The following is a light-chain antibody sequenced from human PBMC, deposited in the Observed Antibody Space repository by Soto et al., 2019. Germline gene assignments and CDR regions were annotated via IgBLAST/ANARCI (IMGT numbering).Light chain of an antibody. CDR3: QQYNNYST. CDR2: DAS. Sequence: MQMNQPPSTLSASVGDRATISCRASQSISRWLAWYQQKPGKAPQDLIYDASSLKSGVPSRFSGNGSGTEFTLTISSLQPDDFATYYCQQYNNYSTFGQGTRLEI. V-gene: IGKV1-5*01. CDR1: QSISRW. J-gene: IGKJ5*01.